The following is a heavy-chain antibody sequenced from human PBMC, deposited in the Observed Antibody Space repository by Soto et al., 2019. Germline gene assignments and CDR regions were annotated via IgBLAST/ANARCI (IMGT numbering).Heavy chain of an antibody. CDR3: AKDLAKYYYDGSGGTPLFDY. Sequence: GGSLRLSCAASGFTFSNYAMNWVRQAPGKGLEWVSGISGSGGTTHYADSVKGRFTISRDNSKNTLYLQMNSLRAEDTAIYYCAKDLAKYYYDGSGGTPLFDYWGQGTLVTVSS. V-gene: IGHV3-23*01. D-gene: IGHD3-22*01. CDR1: GFTFSNYA. J-gene: IGHJ4*02. CDR2: ISGSGGTT.